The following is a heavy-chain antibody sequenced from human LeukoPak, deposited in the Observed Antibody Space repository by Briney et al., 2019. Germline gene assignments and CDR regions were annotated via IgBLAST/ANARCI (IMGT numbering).Heavy chain of an antibody. CDR3: ARHNIPFRIQLWFFDP. CDR1: GFTFDDYA. Sequence: PGGSLRLSCAASGFTFDDYAMHWVRQAPGKGLEWVSGISWNSGSIGYADSVKGRFTISRDNSKNTLYLQMNSLRAEDTAVYYCARHNIPFRIQLWFFDPWGQGTLVTVSS. CDR2: ISWNSGSI. V-gene: IGHV3-9*01. D-gene: IGHD5-18*01. J-gene: IGHJ5*02.